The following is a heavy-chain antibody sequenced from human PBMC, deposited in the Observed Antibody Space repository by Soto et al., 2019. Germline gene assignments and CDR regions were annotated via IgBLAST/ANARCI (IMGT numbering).Heavy chain of an antibody. CDR1: GFTFNG. J-gene: IGHJ4*02. V-gene: IGHV3-23*01. Sequence: EVQVLESGGGLAQPGGSLRLSCAASGFTFNGMSWVRQAPGRGLEWISAISRSGDLVIYADSVKGRFTISRDNSKNTMYLQMNSLRAEDTAIYYCASHYDIPTGSLAYFDFWGQGALVAVSS. CDR3: ASHYDIPTGSLAYFDF. D-gene: IGHD3-9*01. CDR2: ISRSGDLV.